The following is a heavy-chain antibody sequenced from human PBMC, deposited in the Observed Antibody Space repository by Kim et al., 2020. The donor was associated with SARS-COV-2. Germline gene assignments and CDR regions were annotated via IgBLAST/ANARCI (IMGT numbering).Heavy chain of an antibody. CDR2: IWYDGSNK. J-gene: IGHJ4*02. CDR3: AKALTVWFGELPLDY. V-gene: IGHV3-33*06. Sequence: GGSLRLSCAASGFTFSSYGMHWVRQAPGKGLEWVAVIWYDGSNKYYADSVKGRFTISRDNSKNTLYLQMNSLRAEDTAVYYCAKALTVWFGELPLDYWGQGTLVTVSS. CDR1: GFTFSSYG. D-gene: IGHD3-10*01.